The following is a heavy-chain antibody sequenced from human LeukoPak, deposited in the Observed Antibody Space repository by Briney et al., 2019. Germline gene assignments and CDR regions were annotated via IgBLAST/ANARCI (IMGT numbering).Heavy chain of an antibody. D-gene: IGHD2-8*02. V-gene: IGHV4-39*01. CDR2: IYYSGST. CDR3: ARHVLKYYYYYGMDV. J-gene: IGHJ6*02. Sequence: SETLSLTCTVSGGSISSSSYYWGWIRQPPGKGLEWIGSIYYSGSTYYNPSLKSRVTISVDTSKNQFSLKLSSVTAADTAVYYCARHVLKYYYYYGMDVWGQGTTVTVSS. CDR1: GGSISSSSYY.